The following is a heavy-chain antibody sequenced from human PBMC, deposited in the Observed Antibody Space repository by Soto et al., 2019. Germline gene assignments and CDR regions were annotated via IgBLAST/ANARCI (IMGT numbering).Heavy chain of an antibody. Sequence: ASVKVSCKASGYAFTSYGISWVRQAPGQGLEWMGWISAYNGNTNYAQKLQGRVTMTTDTSTSTAYMELRSLRSDDTAVYYCARDRHSGSYYGYCDGMDFCSQGTTVTVSS. CDR3: ARDRHSGSYYGYCDGMDF. J-gene: IGHJ6*02. D-gene: IGHD3-10*01. CDR2: ISAYNGNT. V-gene: IGHV1-18*01. CDR1: GYAFTSYG.